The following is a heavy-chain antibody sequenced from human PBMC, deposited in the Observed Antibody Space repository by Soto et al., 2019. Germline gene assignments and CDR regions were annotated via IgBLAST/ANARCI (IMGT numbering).Heavy chain of an antibody. CDR3: ARERSYSGSSHYFDY. CDR1: GFTVTNNY. Sequence: PGGSLRLSCAASGFTVTNNYMIWVRQAPGKGLEWVSVIYSGGNTYYADSVRGRITISRDNSKNTLYLQMNSLRAEDTAVYYCARERSYSGSSHYFDYWGQGT. V-gene: IGHV3-53*01. D-gene: IGHD1-26*01. CDR2: IYSGGNT. J-gene: IGHJ4*02.